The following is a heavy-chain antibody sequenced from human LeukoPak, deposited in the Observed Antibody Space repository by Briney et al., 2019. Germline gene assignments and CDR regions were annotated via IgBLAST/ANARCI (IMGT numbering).Heavy chain of an antibody. J-gene: IGHJ3*02. CDR2: ISSSSSYI. V-gene: IGHV3-21*01. Sequence: GGSLRLSCAASGFTFSSYSMNWVRQAPGKGLEWVSSISSSSSYIYYADSVKGRFTISRDNAKNSLYLQMNSLRAEDTAVYYCARNGATLISAAFDIWGQGTMVTVSS. CDR1: GFTFSSYS. D-gene: IGHD1-26*01. CDR3: ARNGATLISAAFDI.